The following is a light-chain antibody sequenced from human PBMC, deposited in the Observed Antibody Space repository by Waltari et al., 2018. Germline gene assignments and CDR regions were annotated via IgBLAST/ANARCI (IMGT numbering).Light chain of an antibody. CDR3: SSYASTNSHV. CDR2: EVY. Sequence: QSALTQPASVSRSPGQSISISCTGTSSDVGGYNYFSWYQQHPGKAPKLVIFEVYNRPSGVSDRFSGSKSGNTASLTISGLQADDESDYYCSSYASTNSHVFGTGTRVTVL. V-gene: IGLV2-14*01. J-gene: IGLJ1*01. CDR1: SSDVGGYNY.